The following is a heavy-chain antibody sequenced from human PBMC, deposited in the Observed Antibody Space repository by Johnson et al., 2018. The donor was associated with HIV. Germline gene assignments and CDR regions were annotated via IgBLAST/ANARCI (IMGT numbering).Heavy chain of an antibody. Sequence: QVQLVESGGGVVQPGRSLRLSCAASGFTFSSYGMAWVRQAPGKGLEWVTVISFAGVKKYYADSVKGRFTISRDNSKNTLYLQMNSLRGEDTAVYYCANSADDGDYGSTEACDIWGQVTMVTFAS. CDR2: ISFAGVKK. D-gene: IGHD4-17*01. J-gene: IGHJ3*02. V-gene: IGHV3-30*18. CDR1: GFTFSSYG. CDR3: ANSADDGDYGSTEACDI.